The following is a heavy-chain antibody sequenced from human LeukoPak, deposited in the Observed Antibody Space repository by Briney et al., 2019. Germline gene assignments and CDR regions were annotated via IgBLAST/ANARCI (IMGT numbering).Heavy chain of an antibody. J-gene: IGHJ4*02. D-gene: IGHD6-13*01. CDR2: ISGSGDST. Sequence: GRSLRLSCAASGFTFSSYAMSWVRQAPGKGLEWVSGISGSGDSTWYADSVKGRFTISRDNSKNTLYLQTNSLRAEDTAVYYCAKDQAAPVDYFDYWGQGTLVTVSS. CDR1: GFTFSSYA. V-gene: IGHV3-23*01. CDR3: AKDQAAPVDYFDY.